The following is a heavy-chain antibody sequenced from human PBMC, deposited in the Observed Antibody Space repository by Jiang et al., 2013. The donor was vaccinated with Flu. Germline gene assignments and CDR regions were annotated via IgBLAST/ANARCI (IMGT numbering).Heavy chain of an antibody. D-gene: IGHD5-12*01. V-gene: IGHV4-39*07. CDR3: ARAQKYSGFELPYFDY. Sequence: PPETLSLTCTVSGGSISSDDYFWGWIRQPPGKGLGWIGSVYSSGSAYYDPSLKSRVTMSVDTSKKQFSLRLTSVTAADTAVYYCARAQKYSGFELPYFDYWSQGTLVTVSS. CDR2: VYSSGSA. J-gene: IGHJ4*02. CDR1: GGSISSDDYF.